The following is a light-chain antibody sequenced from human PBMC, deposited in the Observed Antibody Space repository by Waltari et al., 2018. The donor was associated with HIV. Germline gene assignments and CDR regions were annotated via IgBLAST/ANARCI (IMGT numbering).Light chain of an antibody. Sequence: QSALTQPPSVSGSPGQSVTIYCTGTSNDVARYDRVSWYQQPPGRGPKRLIYEVVNRPSGVPGRFSGSKSGNTASLTIFGLQSEDEADYHCSSFTVSGTWVFGGGTKLTV. J-gene: IGLJ3*02. CDR2: EVV. CDR3: SSFTVSGTWV. CDR1: SNDVARYDR. V-gene: IGLV2-18*02.